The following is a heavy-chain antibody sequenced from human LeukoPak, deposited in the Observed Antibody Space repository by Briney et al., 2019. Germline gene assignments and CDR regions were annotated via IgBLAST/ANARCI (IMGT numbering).Heavy chain of an antibody. J-gene: IGHJ4*02. V-gene: IGHV3-23*01. D-gene: IGHD5-18*01. CDR2: ISGSGGSGVST. CDR3: AKDLGSVDTADY. CDR1: GFIFSSYS. Sequence: GGSLRLSCAASGFIFSSYSMNWVRQAPGKGLEWVSAISGSGGSGVSTYYADSVKGRFTISRDNSKNTLYLQMNSLRAEDAAVYYCAKDLGSVDTADYWGQGTLVTVSS.